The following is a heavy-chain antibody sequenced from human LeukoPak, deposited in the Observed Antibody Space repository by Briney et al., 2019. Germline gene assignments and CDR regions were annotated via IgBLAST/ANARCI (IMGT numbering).Heavy chain of an antibody. V-gene: IGHV1-18*01. CDR3: ARSLTSSGSYSDGGDY. CDR1: GYTFTNYG. CDR2: ISAYNGNR. J-gene: IGHJ4*02. Sequence: ASVKVSCKASGYTFTNYGISWVRQAPGQGLEWMGWISAYNGNRNYARKVKGRVTMNTDTSTSTAYMELGGLRSDDTAVYYCARSLTSSGSYSDGGDYWGQGTLVSVSS. D-gene: IGHD1-26*01.